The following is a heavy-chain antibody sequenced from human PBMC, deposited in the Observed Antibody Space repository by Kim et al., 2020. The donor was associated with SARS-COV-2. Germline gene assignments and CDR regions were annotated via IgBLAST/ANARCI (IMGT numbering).Heavy chain of an antibody. D-gene: IGHD2-2*01. CDR2: IYSGGST. CDR3: ARDSEPYCSSTSCYYYYYMDV. CDR1: GFTVSSNY. Sequence: GGSLRLSCAVSGFTVSSNYMSWVRQAPGKGTEWVSVIYSGGSTYYADSVKGRFPISRDNSKNTLYLQMNSLRAEDTAVYYCARDSEPYCSSTSCYYYYYMDVWGKGTTVTVSS. J-gene: IGHJ6*03. V-gene: IGHV3-66*01.